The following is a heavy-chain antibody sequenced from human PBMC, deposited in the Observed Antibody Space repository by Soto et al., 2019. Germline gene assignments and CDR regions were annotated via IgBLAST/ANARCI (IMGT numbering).Heavy chain of an antibody. CDR2: IKSKTDGGTT. J-gene: IGHJ4*02. D-gene: IGHD3-3*01. CDR3: TTGIFGVVLLDY. V-gene: IGHV3-15*01. Sequence: GGSLRLSCAASGFTFSNAWMSWVRQAPGKGLEWVGRIKSKTDGGTTDYAAPVKGRFTISRDDSKNTLYLQMNSLKTEDTAVYYCTTGIFGVVLLDYWGQGTLVTVSS. CDR1: GFTFSNAW.